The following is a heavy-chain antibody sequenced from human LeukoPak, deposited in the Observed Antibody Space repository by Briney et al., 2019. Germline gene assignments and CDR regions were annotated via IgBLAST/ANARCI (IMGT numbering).Heavy chain of an antibody. Sequence: GRSLRLSCAASGFTFSSYAMHWVRQAPGKGLEWVAVISYDGSNKYYAGSVKGRFTISRDNSKNTLYLQMNSLRAEDTAVYYCARPAHPWGQGTLVTVSS. J-gene: IGHJ5*02. CDR1: GFTFSSYA. CDR2: ISYDGSNK. V-gene: IGHV3-30*04. D-gene: IGHD2-2*01. CDR3: ARPAHP.